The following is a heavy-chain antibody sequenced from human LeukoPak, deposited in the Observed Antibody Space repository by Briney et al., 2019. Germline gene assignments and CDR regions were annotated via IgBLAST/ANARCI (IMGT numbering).Heavy chain of an antibody. CDR1: GFTFSDYW. J-gene: IGHJ4*02. V-gene: IGHV3-7*01. D-gene: IGHD6-6*01. Sequence: GGSLRLSCTASGFTFSDYWMTWVRQAPGKGPEWVANIKRDGSQRYYVDSVRGRFTISRDNAKNSLFLQMNGLRAEDTAVYYCARRGGSSSRRGPIDYWGQGTLVTVSS. CDR2: IKRDGSQR. CDR3: ARRGGSSSRRGPIDY.